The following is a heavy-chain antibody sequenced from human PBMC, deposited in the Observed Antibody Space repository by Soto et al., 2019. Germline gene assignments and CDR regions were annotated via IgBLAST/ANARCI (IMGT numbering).Heavy chain of an antibody. V-gene: IGHV3-30-3*01. CDR1: GFTFSSYA. CDR3: ARMDGSGYYGSYFDY. D-gene: IGHD3-22*01. CDR2: ISYDGSNK. Sequence: QVQLVESGGGVVQPGRSLRLSCAASGFTFSSYAMYWVRQAPGKGLEWVAIISYDGSNKYYADSVKGRFTISRDNSKSTLFLQMNSLRAEDTAVYYCARMDGSGYYGSYFDYWGQGTLVTVSS. J-gene: IGHJ4*02.